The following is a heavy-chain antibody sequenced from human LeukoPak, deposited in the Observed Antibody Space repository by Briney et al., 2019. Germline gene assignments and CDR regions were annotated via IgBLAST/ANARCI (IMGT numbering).Heavy chain of an antibody. CDR2: INPSGGST. D-gene: IGHD2-21*02. CDR3: ARAEHIVVVTAIQAPGYYFDY. CDR1: GYTLTSYY. V-gene: IGHV1-46*01. Sequence: ASVKVSCKASGYTLTSYYMHWVRQAPGQGLEWMGIINPSGGSTSYAQKFQGRVTMTRDTSTSTVYIELSSLRSEDTAVYYCARAEHIVVVTAIQAPGYYFDYWGQGTLVTVSS. J-gene: IGHJ4*02.